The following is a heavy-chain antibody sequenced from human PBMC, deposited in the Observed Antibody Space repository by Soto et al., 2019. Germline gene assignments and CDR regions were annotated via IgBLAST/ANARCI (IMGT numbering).Heavy chain of an antibody. Sequence: PGGSLRLSCVASGFTFSSYGMHWVRQAPGKWLEWVAVIWYDGNNKDYADSVKGRFTISRDNSKNTLYLEMNSLRVRDTAVYYCARELHSSMAPSFDYWGQGTRVTVSS. CDR1: GFTFSSYG. V-gene: IGHV3-33*01. CDR3: ARELHSSMAPSFDY. D-gene: IGHD3-10*01. J-gene: IGHJ4*02. CDR2: IWYDGNNK.